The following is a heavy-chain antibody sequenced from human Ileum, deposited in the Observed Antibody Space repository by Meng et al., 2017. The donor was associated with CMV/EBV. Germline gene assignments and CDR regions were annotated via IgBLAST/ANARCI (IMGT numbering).Heavy chain of an antibody. CDR1: GLTLSTHG. CDR3: ARDLRGRFDY. CDR2: TDDGDGSNT. Sequence: LSCAASGLTLSTHGGHWGRQEPGKGLVWGARTDDGDGSNTNYVDPVKGRFTSSRDNAKNTLYLQMDNLRAEDTAVYYCARDLRGRFDYWGPGTLVTVS. V-gene: IGHV3-74*01. D-gene: IGHD1-26*01. J-gene: IGHJ4*02.